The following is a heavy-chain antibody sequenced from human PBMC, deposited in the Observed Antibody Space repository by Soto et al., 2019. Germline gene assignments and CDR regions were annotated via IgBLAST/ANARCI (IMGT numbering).Heavy chain of an antibody. D-gene: IGHD1-20*01. Sequence: GGSLRLSCAASGFTFSDYYMSWIRQAPGKGLEWVSAISGSGGSTYYADSVKGRFTISRDDSKNTLDLQMSSLRAEDTAVYYCATVHNTSRSFDYWGQGTPVTVSS. V-gene: IGHV3-23*01. CDR2: ISGSGGST. CDR3: ATVHNTSRSFDY. J-gene: IGHJ4*02. CDR1: GFTFSDYY.